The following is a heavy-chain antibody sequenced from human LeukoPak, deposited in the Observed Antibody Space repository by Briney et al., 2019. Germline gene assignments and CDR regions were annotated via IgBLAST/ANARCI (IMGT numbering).Heavy chain of an antibody. CDR2: ISAYNGNT. J-gene: IGHJ6*03. D-gene: IGHD3-22*01. V-gene: IGHV1-18*01. CDR1: GYTFTSYG. CDR3: ARVTHYYDSSGYYYVDYYYYMDV. Sequence: ASVKVSCKASGYTFTSYGISWVRQAPGQGLEWMGWISAYNGNTNYAQKLQGRVTMTTDTSTSTAYMELRSLRSDDTAVYYCARVTHYYDSSGYYYVDYYYYMDVWGKGTTVTISS.